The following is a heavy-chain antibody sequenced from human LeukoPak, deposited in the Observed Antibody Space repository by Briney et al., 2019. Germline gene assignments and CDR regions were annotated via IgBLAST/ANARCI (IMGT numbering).Heavy chain of an antibody. J-gene: IGHJ4*02. CDR3: TSDYYDSSGLDY. D-gene: IGHD3-22*01. CDR1: GFTFSSHG. CDR2: IKSKTDGGTT. Sequence: PGRSLRLSCAASGFTFSSHGMHWVRQAPGKGLEWVGRIKSKTDGGTTDYAAPVKGRFTISRDDSKNTLYLQINSLKTEDTAVYYCTSDYYDSSGLDYWGQGTLVTVSS. V-gene: IGHV3-15*01.